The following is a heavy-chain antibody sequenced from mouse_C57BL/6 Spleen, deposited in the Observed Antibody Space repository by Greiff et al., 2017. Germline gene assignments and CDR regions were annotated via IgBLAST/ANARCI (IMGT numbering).Heavy chain of an antibody. V-gene: IGHV5-6*01. J-gene: IGHJ4*01. CDR1: GFTFSSYG. D-gene: IGHD3-2*02. CDR2: ISSGGSYT. CDR3: ARLDSSGYYYAMDY. Sequence: EVKLQESGGDLVKPGGSLKLSYAASGFTFSSYGMSWVRQTPDKRLEWVATISSGGSYTYYPDSVKGRFTISRDNAKNTLYLQMSSLKSEDTAMYYCARLDSSGYYYAMDYWGQGTSVTVSS.